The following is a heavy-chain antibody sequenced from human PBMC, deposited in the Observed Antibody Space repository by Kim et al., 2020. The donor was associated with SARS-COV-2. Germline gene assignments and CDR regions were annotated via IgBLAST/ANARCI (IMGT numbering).Heavy chain of an antibody. V-gene: IGHV4-34*01. Sequence: SETLSLTCAVYGGSFSGYYWSWIRQPPGKGLEWIGEINHSGSTNYNPSLKSRVTISVDTSKNQFSLKLSSVTAADTAVYYCATTGGAVAGLQDRWGQGTLVTVSS. D-gene: IGHD6-19*01. J-gene: IGHJ5*02. CDR3: ATTGGAVAGLQDR. CDR2: INHSGST. CDR1: GGSFSGYY.